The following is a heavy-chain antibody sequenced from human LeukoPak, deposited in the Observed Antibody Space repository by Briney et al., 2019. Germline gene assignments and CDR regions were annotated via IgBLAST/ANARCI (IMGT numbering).Heavy chain of an antibody. CDR3: AREIYGRFDY. CDR1: GYTFTSYG. V-gene: IGHV1-18*01. Sequence: GASVKVSCKASGYTFTSYGISWVRQAPGQGLECMGWINPYNGNRNYAPKFQGRVTMTTDTSTSTAYMELRSMRSDDTAVYYCAREIYGRFDYWGQGALVTVSS. D-gene: IGHD4-17*01. J-gene: IGHJ4*02. CDR2: INPYNGNR.